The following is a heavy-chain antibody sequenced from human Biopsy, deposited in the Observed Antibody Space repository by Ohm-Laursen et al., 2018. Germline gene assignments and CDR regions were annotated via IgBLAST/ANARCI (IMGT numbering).Heavy chain of an antibody. Sequence: SLRLSCSASGFTVSDNHISWIRQAPGKGLQWVSLIYSDGNTYYADSVKGRFTISRDIPRNTLYHQMNSLRAEDTAVYYCARGAGKLWSGYYTWGQGSLVSVSS. CDR1: GFTVSDNH. V-gene: IGHV3-53*01. D-gene: IGHD3-3*01. J-gene: IGHJ5*02. CDR3: ARGAGKLWSGYYT. CDR2: IYSDGNT.